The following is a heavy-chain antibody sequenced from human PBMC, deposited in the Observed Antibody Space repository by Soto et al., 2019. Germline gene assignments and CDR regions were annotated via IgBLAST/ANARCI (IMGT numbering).Heavy chain of an antibody. CDR1: GYTFTSYG. V-gene: IGHV1-18*01. CDR3: GLYSGYENWFDP. D-gene: IGHD5-12*01. Sequence: VASVKVSCKASGYTFTSYGISWVRQAPGQGLEWMGWISAYNGNTNYAQKLQGRVTMTTDTSTSTAYMELRSLRSDDTAVYYCGLYSGYENWFDPWGQGTLVTVYS. J-gene: IGHJ5*02. CDR2: ISAYNGNT.